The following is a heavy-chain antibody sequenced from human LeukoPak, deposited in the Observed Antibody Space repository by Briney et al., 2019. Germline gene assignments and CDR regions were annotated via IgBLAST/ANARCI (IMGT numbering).Heavy chain of an antibody. Sequence: GASVKVSCKASGYTFTSYDINWVRQATGQGLEWMGWMNPNSGNTGYAQKFQGRVTITRNTSISTAYMELSSLRSEDTAVYYCARSAIVVVPAAAFYIDYWGQGTLVTVSS. CDR1: GYTFTSYD. CDR2: MNPNSGNT. CDR3: ARSAIVVVPAAAFYIDY. V-gene: IGHV1-8*03. D-gene: IGHD2-2*01. J-gene: IGHJ4*02.